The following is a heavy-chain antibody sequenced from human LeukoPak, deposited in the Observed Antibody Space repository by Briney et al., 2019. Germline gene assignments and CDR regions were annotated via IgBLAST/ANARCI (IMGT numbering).Heavy chain of an antibody. J-gene: IGHJ4*02. CDR3: AKDPLGIVVVPAAIGEGFDY. Sequence: PGGSLRLSCAASGFTFSSYGMHWVRQAPGKGLEWVAFIRYDGSNKYYAASVKGRFTISRDNSKNTLYLQMNSLRAEDTAVYYCAKDPLGIVVVPAAIGEGFDYWGQGTLVTVSS. CDR2: IRYDGSNK. D-gene: IGHD2-2*02. V-gene: IGHV3-30*02. CDR1: GFTFSSYG.